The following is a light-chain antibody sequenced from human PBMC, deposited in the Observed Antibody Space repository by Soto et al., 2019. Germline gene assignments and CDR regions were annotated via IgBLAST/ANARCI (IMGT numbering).Light chain of an antibody. CDR2: EVS. CDR1: SSDVGAYKY. Sequence: QSALTQPPSASGSPGQSVTISCTGTSSDVGAYKYVSWYQQYPGKAPKLMIYEVSKRPSGVPARFSGSKSGNTASLPVSGLQSEDEADYYCTSYIGSDTWVFGGGTKVTVL. V-gene: IGLV2-8*01. CDR3: TSYIGSDTWV. J-gene: IGLJ3*02.